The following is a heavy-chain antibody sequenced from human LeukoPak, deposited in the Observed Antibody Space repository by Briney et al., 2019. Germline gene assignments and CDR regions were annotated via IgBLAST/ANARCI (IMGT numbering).Heavy chain of an antibody. CDR2: IYYSGST. Sequence: SETLSLTCTVSGGSISSYYWSWIRQPPGKGLEWIGYIYYSGSTNYNPSLKSRVTISVDTSKNQFSLKLSSVTAADTAVYYCARAGGIDLGWFDPWGQGTLVTVSS. V-gene: IGHV4-59*01. J-gene: IGHJ5*02. CDR1: GGSISSYY. CDR3: ARAGGIDLGWFDP. D-gene: IGHD2-21*01.